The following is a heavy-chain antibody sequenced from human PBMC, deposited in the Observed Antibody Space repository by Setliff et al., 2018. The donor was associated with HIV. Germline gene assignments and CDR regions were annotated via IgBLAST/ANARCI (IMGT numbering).Heavy chain of an antibody. V-gene: IGHV3-11*05. J-gene: IGHJ3*02. Sequence: GGSLRLSCAASGFTFSDYYMSWIRQAPGKGLEWVSYISSSSSSYTNYADSVKGRFTISRDNAKNSLYLQMNSVRADDTAVYYCARAALRYCTSTSCPRVDAFDIWGQGTMVTVSS. CDR2: ISSSSSSYT. CDR3: ARAALRYCTSTSCPRVDAFDI. D-gene: IGHD2-2*01. CDR1: GFTFSDYY.